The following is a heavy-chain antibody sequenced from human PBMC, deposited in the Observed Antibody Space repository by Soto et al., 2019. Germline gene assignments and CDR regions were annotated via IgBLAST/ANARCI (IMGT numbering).Heavy chain of an antibody. J-gene: IGHJ6*02. D-gene: IGHD3-10*01. CDR2: ISSSSTI. V-gene: IGHV3-48*02. CDR3: ARHMVRGLVATKYGMDV. CDR1: VFTFSSYS. Sequence: LRLSFAASVFTFSSYSMNWVGQAPGKGLEWVSYISSSSTIYYADSVKGRFTISRDNAKNSLYLQMNSLRDEDTAVYYCARHMVRGLVATKYGMDVWGQGTPVTVYS.